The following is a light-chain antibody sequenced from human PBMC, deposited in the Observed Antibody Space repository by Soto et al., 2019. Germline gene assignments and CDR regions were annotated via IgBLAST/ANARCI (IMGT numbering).Light chain of an antibody. V-gene: IGKV3-11*01. CDR1: QSVSSY. Sequence: EIVLTQSPATLSLSPGERATLSCRASQSVSSYLAWYQQKPGQAPRLLIYDASNRATGIPARFSGSGSGTDFTLTINSLEPEDSAVYYCQQRSNWPWTFGQGTKVDIK. CDR2: DAS. J-gene: IGKJ1*01. CDR3: QQRSNWPWT.